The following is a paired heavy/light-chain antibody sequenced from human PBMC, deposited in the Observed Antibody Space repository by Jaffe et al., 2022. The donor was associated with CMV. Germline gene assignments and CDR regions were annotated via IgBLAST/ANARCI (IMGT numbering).Heavy chain of an antibody. CDR1: GYIFTSYG. CDR3: ARGGMGSHRYFLDAFDS. J-gene: IGHJ3*02. V-gene: IGHV1-18*04. D-gene: IGHD1-26*01. Sequence: QVQLVQSGAEVKKPGASVKVSCKASGYIFTSYGISWVRQAPGQGLEWMGWINSYSGHSDHAQNFQGRVTVTTDTSTSTVYMELRSLRSDDTAVYYCARGGMGSHRYFLDAFDSWGQGTVVTVS. CDR2: INSYSGHS.
Light chain of an antibody. CDR1: QGISNN. Sequence: IQLTQSPSSLSASVGDRVTITCRASQGISNNLAWYHQKPGKAPNLLIYGASTLQSGVPSRFSGSGSGTDFTLTITSLQPEDFATYYCQQLNSYPVIFGQGTRLEIK. V-gene: IGKV1-9*01. CDR3: QQLNSYPVI. J-gene: IGKJ5*01. CDR2: GAS.